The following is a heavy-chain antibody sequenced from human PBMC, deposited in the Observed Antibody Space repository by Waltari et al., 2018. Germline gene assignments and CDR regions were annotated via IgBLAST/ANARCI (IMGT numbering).Heavy chain of an antibody. V-gene: IGHV3-33*01. CDR1: GFTFSSYG. D-gene: IGHD4-17*01. Sequence: QVQLVESGGGVVQPGRSLRLSCAASGFTFSSYGMHWVRQAPGKGLEWVAVIWYDGSNKYYADSVKGRFTISRDNSKNTLYLQMNSLRAEDTAVYYCARDALDYGDYHTTMDYWGQGTLVTVSS. J-gene: IGHJ4*02. CDR2: IWYDGSNK. CDR3: ARDALDYGDYHTTMDY.